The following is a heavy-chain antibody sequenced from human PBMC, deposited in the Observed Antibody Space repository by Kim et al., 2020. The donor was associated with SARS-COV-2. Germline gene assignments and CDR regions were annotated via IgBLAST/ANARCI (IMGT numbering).Heavy chain of an antibody. CDR2: MNPNSGNT. CDR3: ALGDGSGSFKAPIHYYYGMDV. V-gene: IGHV1-8*01. CDR1: GYTFTSYD. J-gene: IGHJ6*02. D-gene: IGHD3-10*01. Sequence: ASVKVSCKASGYTFTSYDINWVRQATGQGLEWMGWMNPNSGNTGYAQKFQGRVTMTRNTSISTAYMELSSLRSEDTAVYYCALGDGSGSFKAPIHYYYGMDVWGQGTTVTVSS.